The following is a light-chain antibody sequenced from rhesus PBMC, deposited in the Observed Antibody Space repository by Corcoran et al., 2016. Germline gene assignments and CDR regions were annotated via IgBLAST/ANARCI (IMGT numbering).Light chain of an antibody. CDR1: QSFSSS. V-gene: IGKV1-46*01. J-gene: IGKJ4*01. CDR3: QQYYSDPLT. CDR2: SAS. Sequence: DIQMTQSPSSLSASVGDTVTITCRASQSFSSSLAWYQQKPGKAPKLLIYSASSLQYGVPSMFSGSKSGKEFTLTISSLQPEDIATYYCQQYYSDPLTFGGGTKVELK.